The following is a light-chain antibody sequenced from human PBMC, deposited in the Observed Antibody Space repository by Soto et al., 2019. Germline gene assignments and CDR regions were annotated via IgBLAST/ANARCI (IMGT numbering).Light chain of an antibody. CDR1: SSNIGSNY. CDR3: AAWDDSLSRSV. J-gene: IGLJ2*01. CDR2: RNN. Sequence: QSVLTQPPSASGTPGQRVTISCSGSSSNIGSNYVYWYQQLPGTAPKLLIYRNNQRPSGVPDRFSGSKSGTSASLAISGLRSKDEADYYCAAWDDSLSRSVFGGGTKVTVL. V-gene: IGLV1-47*01.